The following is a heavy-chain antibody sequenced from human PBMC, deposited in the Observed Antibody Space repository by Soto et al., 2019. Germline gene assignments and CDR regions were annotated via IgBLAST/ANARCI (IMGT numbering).Heavy chain of an antibody. Sequence: PSETLSLTCSVSGDSISTVDYFWAWIRQPPGQALEYIGYIYKSATTYYNPSFESRVAISLDTSKSQFSLNATSVTAADTAVYFCARGRYCLTGRCFPNWFDSWGQGTLVTVS. V-gene: IGHV4-30-4*01. J-gene: IGHJ5*01. D-gene: IGHD2-15*01. CDR2: IYKSATT. CDR1: GDSISTVDYF. CDR3: ARGRYCLTGRCFPNWFDS.